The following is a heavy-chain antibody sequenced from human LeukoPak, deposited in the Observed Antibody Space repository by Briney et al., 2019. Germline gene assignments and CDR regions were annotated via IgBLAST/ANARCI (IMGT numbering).Heavy chain of an antibody. V-gene: IGHV1-24*01. Sequence: GASVKVSCKVSVSSVPVMTKYWVRLAPGKGLEWVGSFDPEDGEDGEIHYAQKLQGRVTMTEDAATDTAYMELKSLRSEDTAVYYCALADRYAGRLFDYWGQGTLVTVSS. D-gene: IGHD2-2*01. J-gene: IGHJ4*02. CDR1: VSSVPVMT. CDR3: ALADRYAGRLFDY. CDR2: FDPEDGEDGEI.